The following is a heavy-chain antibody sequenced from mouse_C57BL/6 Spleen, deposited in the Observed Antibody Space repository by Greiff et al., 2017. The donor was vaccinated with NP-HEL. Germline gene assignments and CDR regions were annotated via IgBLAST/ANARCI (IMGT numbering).Heavy chain of an antibody. J-gene: IGHJ3*01. CDR2: INPYNGGT. Sequence: VQLQQSGPVLVKPGASVKMSCKASGYTFTDYYMNWVKQSHGKSLEWIGVINPYNGGTSYNQKFKGKATLTVDKSSSTAYMELNSLTSEDSAVYYCASYYGHWFAYWGQGTLVTVSA. D-gene: IGHD1-1*01. V-gene: IGHV1-19*01. CDR1: GYTFTDYY. CDR3: ASYYGHWFAY.